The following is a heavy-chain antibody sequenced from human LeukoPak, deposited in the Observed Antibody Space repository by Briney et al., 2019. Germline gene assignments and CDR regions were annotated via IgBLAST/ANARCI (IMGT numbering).Heavy chain of an antibody. V-gene: IGHV1-69*05. CDR1: GGTFSSYA. CDR3: ARADQPFDWLFLPFDY. CDR2: IIPIFGTA. Sequence: SVKVSCKASGGTFSSYAISWVRQAPGQGLEWMGGIIPIFGTANYAQKFQDRVTITTDESTSTAYMELSRLRSENTAVYYCARADQPFDWLFLPFDYWGQETLVTVSS. J-gene: IGHJ4*02. D-gene: IGHD3-9*01.